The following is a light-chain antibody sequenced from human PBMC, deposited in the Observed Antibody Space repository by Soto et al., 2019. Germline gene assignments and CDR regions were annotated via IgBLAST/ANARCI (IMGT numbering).Light chain of an antibody. CDR2: DAS. CDR3: QQRSNCP. CDR1: QSVSSY. V-gene: IGKV3D-11*02. Sequence: EIVLTQSPATLSLSPGERATLSCRASQSVSSYLAWYQQKPGQAPTLLIYDASNMATGIPARFSGSGPGTDFTLTISSLEPEDFAVYYCQQRSNCPFGPGTKVDIK. J-gene: IGKJ3*01.